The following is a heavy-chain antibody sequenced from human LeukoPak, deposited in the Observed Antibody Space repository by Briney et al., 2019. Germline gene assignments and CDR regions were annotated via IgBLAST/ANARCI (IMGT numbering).Heavy chain of an antibody. V-gene: IGHV4-39*01. Sequence: SETLSLTCSVSGDSISRGDSYWGWIRQYPGKGLEWIGSIYHVGNPYNNPSLNSRRVTMSVDPPKNQFSLKLSSVTAADTAVYYCARHAPSSSWYPYYYYGMDVWGQGTTVTVSS. CDR1: GDSISRGDSY. CDR2: IYHVGNP. J-gene: IGHJ6*02. CDR3: ARHAPSSSWYPYYYYGMDV. D-gene: IGHD6-13*01.